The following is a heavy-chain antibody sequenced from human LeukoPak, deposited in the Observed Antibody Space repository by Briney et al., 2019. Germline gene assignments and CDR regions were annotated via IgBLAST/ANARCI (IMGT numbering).Heavy chain of an antibody. J-gene: IGHJ4*02. V-gene: IGHV4-59*08. CDR3: ARHERGSGSYDY. CDR2: IYYSGST. Sequence: SETLSLTCTVSGGSISSYYWSWIRQPPGKGLEWIGYIYYSGSTNYNPSLKSRVTISVDTSKNQFSLKLSSVPAADTAVYYCARHERGSGSYDYWGQGTLVTVSS. D-gene: IGHD3-10*01. CDR1: GGSISSYY.